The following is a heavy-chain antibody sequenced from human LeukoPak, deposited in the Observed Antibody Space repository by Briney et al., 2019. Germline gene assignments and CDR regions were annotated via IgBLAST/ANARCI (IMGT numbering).Heavy chain of an antibody. Sequence: SETLSLTCAVSGGSFSGYYRSWIRQPPGKGLEWIGEINHSGSTNYNPSLKSRVTISVDTSKNQFSLKLSSVTAADTAVYYCARGPLGYCSSTSCSRQYNWFDPWGQGTLVTVSS. V-gene: IGHV4-34*01. D-gene: IGHD2-2*01. CDR3: ARGPLGYCSSTSCSRQYNWFDP. CDR2: INHSGST. CDR1: GGSFSGYY. J-gene: IGHJ5*02.